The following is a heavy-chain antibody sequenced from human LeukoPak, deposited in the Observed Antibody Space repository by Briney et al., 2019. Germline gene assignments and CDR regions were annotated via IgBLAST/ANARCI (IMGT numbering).Heavy chain of an antibody. V-gene: IGHV1-46*01. D-gene: IGHD2-21*01. CDR1: GYTFTSYY. CDR2: INPSDGRA. CDR3: ARQAVPSGWCFDY. J-gene: IGHJ4*02. Sequence: GASVKVSCKTFGYTFTSYYMHWVRQAPGQGLEWVGIINPSDGRATYTQRFQGRVTMSRDTSTGTLQLALSSLTSEDAAVYYCARQAVPSGWCFDYWGQGTLVTVCS.